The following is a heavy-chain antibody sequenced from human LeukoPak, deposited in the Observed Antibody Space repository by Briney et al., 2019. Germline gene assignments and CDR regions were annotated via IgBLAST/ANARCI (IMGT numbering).Heavy chain of an antibody. CDR2: INHSGST. CDR1: GGSFSGYY. CDR3: ARMYYYGSSGYTGFDY. D-gene: IGHD3-22*01. Sequence: PSETLSLTCAVYGGSFSGYYWSWIRQPPGKGLEWIGEINHSGSTNYNPSLKSRVTISVDTSKNQFSLKLSSVTAADTAVYYCARMYYYGSSGYTGFDYWGQGTLVTVSS. J-gene: IGHJ4*02. V-gene: IGHV4-34*01.